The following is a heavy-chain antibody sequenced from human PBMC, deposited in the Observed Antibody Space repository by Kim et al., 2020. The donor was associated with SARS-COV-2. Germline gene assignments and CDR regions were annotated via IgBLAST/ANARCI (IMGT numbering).Heavy chain of an antibody. CDR3: ARDLEYYGSGSYYRGYFDY. V-gene: IGHV1-3*01. J-gene: IGHJ4*02. Sequence: ASVKVSCKASGYTFTSYAMHWVRQAPGQRLEWMGWINAGNGNTKYSQKFQGRVTITRDTSASTAYMELSSLRSEDTAVYYCARDLEYYGSGSYYRGYFDYWGQGTLVTVSS. CDR2: INAGNGNT. D-gene: IGHD3-10*01. CDR1: GYTFTSYA.